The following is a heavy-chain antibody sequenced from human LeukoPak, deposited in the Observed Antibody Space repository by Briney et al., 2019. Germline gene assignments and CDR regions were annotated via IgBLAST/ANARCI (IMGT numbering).Heavy chain of an antibody. Sequence: ASETLSLTCAVYGGSFSGYYWSWIRQPPGKGLEWIGEINHSGSTNYNPSLKSRVTISVDTSKNQFSLKLSSVTAADTAVYYCARTIVVVPAAIPAINWFDPWGQGTLVTVSS. CDR3: ARTIVVVPAAIPAINWFDP. V-gene: IGHV4-34*01. CDR2: INHSGST. CDR1: GGSFSGYY. D-gene: IGHD2-2*02. J-gene: IGHJ5*02.